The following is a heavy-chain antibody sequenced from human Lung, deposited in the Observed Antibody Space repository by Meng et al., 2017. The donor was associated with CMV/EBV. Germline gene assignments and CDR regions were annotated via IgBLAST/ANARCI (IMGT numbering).Heavy chain of an antibody. V-gene: IGHV3-9*01. J-gene: IGHJ4*02. D-gene: IGHD6-6*01. CDR2: ISWNSGSI. CDR1: GFTFDDYA. Sequence: GGSXRLXCAASGFTFDDYAMHWVRQAPGKGLEWVSGISWNSGSIGYADSVKGRFTISRDNAKNSLYLQMNSLRVEDTAFYYCAKDLKTYSTSVDYWGQGTLVTVSS. CDR3: AKDLKTYSTSVDY.